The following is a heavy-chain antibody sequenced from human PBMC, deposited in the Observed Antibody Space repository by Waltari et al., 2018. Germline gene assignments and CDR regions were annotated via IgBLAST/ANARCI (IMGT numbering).Heavy chain of an antibody. CDR1: GFTFSSYS. J-gene: IGHJ4*02. Sequence: EVQPVESGGGLVKPGGSLRLSGAASGFTFSSYSLNWVRQAPGKWLDWVSSLSIITSYIYYADSVKGRFTISIDNAKNSLYLQMNSLRAEDTAVYYCAVYYCDYGNYYFDYWGQGTLVTVSS. CDR2: LSIITSYI. V-gene: IGHV3-21*01. CDR3: AVYYCDYGNYYFDY. D-gene: IGHD4-17*01.